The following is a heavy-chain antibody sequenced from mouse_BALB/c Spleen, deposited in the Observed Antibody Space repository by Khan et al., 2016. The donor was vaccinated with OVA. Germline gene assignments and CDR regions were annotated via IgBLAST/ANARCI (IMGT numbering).Heavy chain of an antibody. D-gene: IGHD1-2*01. CDR1: GYTFTDYY. V-gene: IGHV1-77*01. CDR2: IYPGSGKP. CDR3: ARGDYGLYYFDY. Sequence: VQLQESGAELARPGASVKLSCKASGYTFTDYYINWVKQRTGQGLEWIGDIYPGSGKPYYPEKFKGKATLTADKSSSTAYMQLSSLTSEDSAVYFCARGDYGLYYFDYWGQGTTLTVSS. J-gene: IGHJ2*01.